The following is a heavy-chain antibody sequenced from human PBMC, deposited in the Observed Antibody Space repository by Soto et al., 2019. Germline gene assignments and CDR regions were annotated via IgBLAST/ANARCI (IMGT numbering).Heavy chain of an antibody. J-gene: IGHJ4*02. CDR1: GFTFSSNA. CDR3: ARPLRGVIIDFDS. D-gene: IGHD3-10*01. V-gene: IGHV3-23*01. CDR2: ISGTTDNT. Sequence: PGGSLRLSCAASGFTFSSNAMSWVRQAPGKGLEWVSAISGTTDNTYYADSVKGRFTISRDNSKNTLYLQMNSLRGEDTALYYCARPLRGVIIDFDSWGQGTLVTLSS.